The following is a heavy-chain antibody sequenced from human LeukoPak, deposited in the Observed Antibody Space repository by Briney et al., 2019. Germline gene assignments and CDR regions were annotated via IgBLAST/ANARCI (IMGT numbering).Heavy chain of an antibody. CDR1: GGSNSSSSYY. Sequence: SETLSLTCTVSGGSNSSSSYYWGWIRQPPGKGLEWIGSIYYSGSTYYNPSLKSRVTISVDTSKNQFSLKLSSVTAADTAVYYCARPRSSSSGYLDYWGQGTLVTVSS. J-gene: IGHJ4*02. D-gene: IGHD3-22*01. CDR2: IYYSGST. V-gene: IGHV4-39*01. CDR3: ARPRSSSSGYLDY.